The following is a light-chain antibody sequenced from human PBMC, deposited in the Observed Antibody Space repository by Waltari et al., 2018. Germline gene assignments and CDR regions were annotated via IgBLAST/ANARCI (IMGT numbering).Light chain of an antibody. CDR3: QKYGRLPAT. J-gene: IGKJ1*01. V-gene: IGKV3-20*01. CDR1: QSVSRY. Sequence: IVLTPSPGARSLSPGKRAPFPCRASQSVSRYLAWYQQKPGPAPRLLIYDASTRATGIPDRFSGSGSGTDFSLTISRLEPEDFAVYYCQKYGRLPATFGQGTKVEIK. CDR2: DAS.